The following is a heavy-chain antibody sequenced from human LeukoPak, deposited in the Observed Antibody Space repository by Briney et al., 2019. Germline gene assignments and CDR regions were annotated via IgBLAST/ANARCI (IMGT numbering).Heavy chain of an antibody. J-gene: IGHJ5*02. Sequence: SETLSLTYTVSGASISNSDFYWGWIRQPPGKGLEWIGTLYYGGSPLYNASLTSRVSMSVETSKNQFSLRLSSVTAADTAVYYCARVNDCSGSSCFSRWFDPWGQGTLITVSS. CDR1: GASISNSDFY. V-gene: IGHV4-39*07. CDR3: ARVNDCSGSSCFSRWFDP. D-gene: IGHD2-15*01. CDR2: LYYGGSP.